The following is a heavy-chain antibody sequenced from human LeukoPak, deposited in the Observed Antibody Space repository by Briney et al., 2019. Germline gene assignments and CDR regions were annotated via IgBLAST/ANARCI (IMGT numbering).Heavy chain of an antibody. CDR1: GFTVSSNY. CDR2: IYSGGST. CDR3: ARYYGDYVSYYFDY. Sequence: GGSLILSCAASGFTVSSNYMSWVRQAPGKGLEWVSVIYSGGSTYYADSVKGRFTIARNNSKNTLYLQMNSLRAEDTAVYYCARYYGDYVSYYFDYWGQGTLVTVSS. D-gene: IGHD4-17*01. V-gene: IGHV3-53*01. J-gene: IGHJ4*02.